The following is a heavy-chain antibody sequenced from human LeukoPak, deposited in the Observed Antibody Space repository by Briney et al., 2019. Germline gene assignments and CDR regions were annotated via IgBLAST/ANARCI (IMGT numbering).Heavy chain of an antibody. CDR2: IKQDGSEK. D-gene: IGHD3-3*01. CDR3: ARDEFYDFWSGYYFDY. J-gene: IGHJ4*02. CDR1: GFTFSSYW. V-gene: IGHV3-7*01. Sequence: GGSLRLSCAASGFTFSSYWMSWVRQAPGKGLEWMANIKQDGSEKYYVDSVKGRFTISRDNAKNSLYLQMNSLRAEDTAVYYCARDEFYDFWSGYYFDYWGQGTLVTVSS.